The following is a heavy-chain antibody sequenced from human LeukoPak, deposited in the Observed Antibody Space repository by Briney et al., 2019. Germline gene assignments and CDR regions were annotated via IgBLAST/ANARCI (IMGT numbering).Heavy chain of an antibody. Sequence: GGSLRLSCADSGFTLRSYAMKWGRQAPGKGLEWVSSIRGSGDSTYYADSVKGRFIISRDNSKNTLYLQISSLRVEDTAIYYCEKDGISGWYGNHFDFWGQGTLVTGSS. CDR3: EKDGISGWYGNHFDF. CDR2: IRGSGDST. CDR1: GFTLRSYA. V-gene: IGHV3-23*01. D-gene: IGHD6-19*01. J-gene: IGHJ4*02.